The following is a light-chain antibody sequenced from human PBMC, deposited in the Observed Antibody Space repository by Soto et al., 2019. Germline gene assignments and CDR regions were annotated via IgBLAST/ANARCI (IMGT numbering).Light chain of an antibody. CDR2: GAS. V-gene: IGKV1-39*01. CDR3: QQSFTTPRT. J-gene: IGKJ1*01. CDR1: QNINNF. Sequence: DIQMTQSPSSLCASVGDRVTITCRASQNINNFLNWYQQQPGKAPNLLIYGASSLQSGVPSRFSGSGSGTDFTLTISRLQPEDFATYYCQQSFTTPRTFGQGTTVEIK.